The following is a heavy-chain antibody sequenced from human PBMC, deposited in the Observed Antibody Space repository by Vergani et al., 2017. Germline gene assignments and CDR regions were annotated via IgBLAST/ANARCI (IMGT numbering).Heavy chain of an antibody. D-gene: IGHD6-19*01. V-gene: IGHV3-43*01. Sequence: EVQLVESGGVVVQPGGSLRLSCAASGFTFDDYTMHWVRQAPGKGLEWVSLISWDGGSTYYADSVKGRFTISRDISKNTLFLHMNSLRPEDTAVYYCAKVGRSEVAGTFGAFDIWGQGTMVTVSS. J-gene: IGHJ3*02. CDR3: AKVGRSEVAGTFGAFDI. CDR2: ISWDGGST. CDR1: GFTFDDYT.